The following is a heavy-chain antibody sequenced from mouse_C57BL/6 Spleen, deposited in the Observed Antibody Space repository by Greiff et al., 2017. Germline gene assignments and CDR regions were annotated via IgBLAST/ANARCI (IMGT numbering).Heavy chain of an antibody. CDR1: GYTFTSYD. J-gene: IGHJ1*03. CDR2: IYPRDGST. Sequence: VQLQQSGPELVKPGASVKLSCKASGYTFTSYDINWVKQRPGQGLAWIGWIYPRDGSTEYNEKFKGKATVTVDTSSSTAYMELHSLTSEDSAVDFCARTGDSNYWYFDVWGTGTTGTVSS. D-gene: IGHD2-5*01. V-gene: IGHV1-85*01. CDR3: ARTGDSNYWYFDV.